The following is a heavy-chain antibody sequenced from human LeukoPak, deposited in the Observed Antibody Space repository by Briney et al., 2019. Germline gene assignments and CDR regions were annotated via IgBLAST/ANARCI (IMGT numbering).Heavy chain of an antibody. D-gene: IGHD3-10*01. CDR3: ARAPHRYYYIDY. CDR1: GGSISSYY. J-gene: IGHJ4*02. V-gene: IGHV4-59*01. Sequence: SETLSLTCTVYGGSISSYYWSWIRQPPGKGLEWIGYIYYSGSTNYNPSLKSRVTISVDTSKNQFSLKLSSVTAADTAVYYCARAPHRYYYIDYWGQGTLVTVSS. CDR2: IYYSGST.